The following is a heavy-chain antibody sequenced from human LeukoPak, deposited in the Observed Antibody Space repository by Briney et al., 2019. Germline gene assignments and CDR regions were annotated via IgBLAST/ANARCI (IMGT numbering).Heavy chain of an antibody. CDR3: ARTKSTGYYGSGSYYSGLFY. D-gene: IGHD3-10*01. CDR1: GGSISSYY. J-gene: IGHJ4*02. Sequence: SETLSLTCTVSGGSISSYYWSWIRQPPGKGLEWIGYIYYSGSTNYNPSLKSRVTISVDTSKNQFSLKLSSVTAADTAVYYCARTKSTGYYGSGSYYSGLFYWGQGTLVTASS. V-gene: IGHV4-59*12. CDR2: IYYSGST.